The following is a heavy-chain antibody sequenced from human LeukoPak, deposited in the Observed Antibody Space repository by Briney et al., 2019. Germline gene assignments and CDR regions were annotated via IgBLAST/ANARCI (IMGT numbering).Heavy chain of an antibody. V-gene: IGHV4-39*06. CDR2: IYYSGST. Sequence: SETLSLTCTVSGGSISSSSYYWGWIREPPGKGLEWIGSIYYSGSTYYNPSLKSRVTISVDTSKNQFALKLSSVTAADPAVYYCARDSTLRAFDIWGQGTMVTVSS. CDR3: ARDSTLRAFDI. J-gene: IGHJ3*02. CDR1: GGSISSSSYY.